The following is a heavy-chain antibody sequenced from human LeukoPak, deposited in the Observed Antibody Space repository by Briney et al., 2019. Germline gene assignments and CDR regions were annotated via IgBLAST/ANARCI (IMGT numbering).Heavy chain of an antibody. CDR2: ISYDGSNK. CDR1: GFTFSSYG. CDR3: AKAMYYDFWSGYYGIDY. Sequence: GGSLRLSCAASGFTFSSYGMPWVRQAPGKGLEWVAVISYDGSNKYYADSVKGRFTISRDNSKNTLYLQMNSLRAEDTAVYYCAKAMYYDFWSGYYGIDYWGQGTLVTVSS. D-gene: IGHD3-3*01. V-gene: IGHV3-30*18. J-gene: IGHJ4*02.